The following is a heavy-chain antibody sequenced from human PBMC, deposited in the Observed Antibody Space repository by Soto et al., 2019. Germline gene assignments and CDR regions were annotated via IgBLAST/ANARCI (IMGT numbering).Heavy chain of an antibody. D-gene: IGHD6-13*01. CDR2: IIPIFGTA. V-gene: IGHV1-69*01. J-gene: IGHJ5*02. Sequence: SVKVSCKASGGTFSSYAISWVRQAPGQGLEWMGGIIPIFGTANYAQKFQGRVTITADESTSTAYMELSSLRSEDTAVYYCARVGSSWYTGRVNWFDPWGQGTLVTVSS. CDR3: ARVGSSWYTGRVNWFDP. CDR1: GGTFSSYA.